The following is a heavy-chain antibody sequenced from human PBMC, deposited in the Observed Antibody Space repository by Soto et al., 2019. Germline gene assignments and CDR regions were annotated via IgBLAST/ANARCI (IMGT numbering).Heavy chain of an antibody. D-gene: IGHD3-22*01. J-gene: IGHJ4*02. CDR3: ANYVSSGYFGY. V-gene: IGHV4-59*01. CDR1: GGSISSYY. Sequence: PSETLSLTCAVSGGSISSYYWSWIRQPPRKGLEWIAYVYYSGSTNYNPSLKSRVTMSVDTSKNQFSLKLSSVTAADTAVYYCANYVSSGYFGYWGQGTLVTVSS. CDR2: VYYSGST.